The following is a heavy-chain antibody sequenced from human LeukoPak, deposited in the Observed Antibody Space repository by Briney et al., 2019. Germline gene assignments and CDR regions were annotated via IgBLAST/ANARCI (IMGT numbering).Heavy chain of an antibody. J-gene: IGHJ5*02. V-gene: IGHV1-46*01. CDR2: INPSGGST. CDR3: ARAAGMITFGGVTRNWFDP. Sequence: GASVKVSCKASGYTCTSYYMHWVRQAPGQGLEWMGIINPSGGSTSYAQKFQGRVTMTRDTSTSTVYMELSSLRSEDTAVYYCARAAGMITFGGVTRNWFDPWGQGTLVTVSS. CDR1: GYTCTSYY. D-gene: IGHD3-16*01.